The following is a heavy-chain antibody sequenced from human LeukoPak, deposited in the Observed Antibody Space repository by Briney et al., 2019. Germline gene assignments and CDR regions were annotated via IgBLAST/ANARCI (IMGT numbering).Heavy chain of an antibody. CDR3: ARVSPGTMALGY. J-gene: IGHJ4*02. CDR1: GFTFSSYA. CDR2: IYSAGST. V-gene: IGHV3-23*03. Sequence: AGGSLRLSCAASGFTFSSYAMSWVRQAPGKGLEWVSVIYSAGSTYYADSVKGRFTISRDNSKNTLYLQMNSLRAEDTAVHYCARVSPGTMALGYWGQGTLVTVSS. D-gene: IGHD1-7*01.